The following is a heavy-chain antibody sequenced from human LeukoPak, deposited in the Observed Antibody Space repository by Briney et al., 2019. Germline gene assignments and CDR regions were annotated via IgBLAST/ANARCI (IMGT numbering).Heavy chain of an antibody. CDR3: ARGGGVWFGELFHDY. Sequence: GASVKVSCKASGYTFTSYDINWVRQATGQGLEWMGWMNPNSGNTGYAQKFQGRVTMTRNTSISTAYMELSSLRSEDPAVYYCARGGGVWFGELFHDYWGQGTLVTVSS. V-gene: IGHV1-8*01. CDR2: MNPNSGNT. CDR1: GYTFTSYD. J-gene: IGHJ4*02. D-gene: IGHD3-10*01.